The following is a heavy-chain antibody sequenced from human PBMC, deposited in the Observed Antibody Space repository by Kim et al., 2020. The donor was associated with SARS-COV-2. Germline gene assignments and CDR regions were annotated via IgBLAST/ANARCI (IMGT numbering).Heavy chain of an antibody. J-gene: IGHJ4*02. Sequence: GGSLRLSCAASGFTFSSYVMSWVRQAPGKGPEWVSLVSGSGGSTYHADSVKGRFAISRDNSKKTLYLQMNSLRAEDTALYYCAKGEHNYWSIFDYWGQGTLVTVPS. CDR1: GFTFSSYV. V-gene: IGHV3-23*01. D-gene: IGHD2-8*02. CDR3: AKGEHNYWSIFDY. CDR2: VSGSGGST.